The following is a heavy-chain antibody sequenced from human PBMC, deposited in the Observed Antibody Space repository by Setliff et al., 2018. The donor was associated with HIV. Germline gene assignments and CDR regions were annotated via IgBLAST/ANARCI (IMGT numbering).Heavy chain of an antibody. V-gene: IGHV4-34*01. J-gene: IGHJ4*02. CDR2: INHTGNT. CDR3: ARGKGGLVGPAEFDY. Sequence: SETLSLTCAVYGGFFSGYHWNWIRQFPGKGLEWIGEINHTGNTQYNPSLKSRVTMSEETSKNQFSLKLKSVTAADTAIYFCARGKGGLVGPAEFDYWGPGTLVTVSS. D-gene: IGHD1-26*01. CDR1: GGFFSGYH.